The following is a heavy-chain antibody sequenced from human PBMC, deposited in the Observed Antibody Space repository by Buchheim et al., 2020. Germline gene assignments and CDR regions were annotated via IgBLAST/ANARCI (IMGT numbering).Heavy chain of an antibody. Sequence: EVQLLESGGGLVQTGGSLRLSCAASGFTFSSYAMSWVRQAPGKGLEWVSGFSGCGGSTYYADSVKARVTISRDNSKHTLYLQMYSLRAEDTAVYYCAKATIFGVVNYGMDVWGQGTT. J-gene: IGHJ6*02. CDR2: FSGCGGST. V-gene: IGHV3-23*01. CDR1: GFTFSSYA. D-gene: IGHD3-3*01. CDR3: AKATIFGVVNYGMDV.